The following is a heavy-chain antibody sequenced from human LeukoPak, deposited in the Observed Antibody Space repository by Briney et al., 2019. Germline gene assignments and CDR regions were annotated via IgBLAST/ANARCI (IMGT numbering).Heavy chain of an antibody. CDR1: GFTFSSYA. CDR3: ARDRTGGYFDY. Sequence: GGSLRLSCAASGFTFSSYAMSWVRQAPGKGLEWVANIKEDGSEKYYVDSMKGRFTISRDNAKNSLYLQMSSLRVEDTAVYYCARDRTGGYFDYWGQGTLVTVSS. D-gene: IGHD4-23*01. V-gene: IGHV3-7*03. J-gene: IGHJ4*02. CDR2: IKEDGSEK.